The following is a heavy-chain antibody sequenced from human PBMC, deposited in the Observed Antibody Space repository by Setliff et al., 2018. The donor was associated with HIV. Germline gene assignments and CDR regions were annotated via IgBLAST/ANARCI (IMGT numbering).Heavy chain of an antibody. D-gene: IGHD3-22*01. J-gene: IGHJ4*02. Sequence: PSETLSLTCIVSGTSISNYYWNWIRQTPGKGLEWIGCLYNSGNSNYNPSLMSRVALSVDTSKNLLSLKLNSLTAADTAVYYCARHDSGGYYSLDYWGQGTLVTVSS. CDR1: GTSISNYY. CDR3: ARHDSGGYYSLDY. V-gene: IGHV4-59*01. CDR2: LYNSGNS.